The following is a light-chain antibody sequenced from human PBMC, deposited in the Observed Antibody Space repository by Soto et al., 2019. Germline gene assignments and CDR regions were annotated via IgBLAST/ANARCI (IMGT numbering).Light chain of an antibody. Sequence: EIVMTQSPATLSVSPGERATLSCRASQSVSSNLAWYQQKPGQAPRLLIYGASTRATGIPARFSGSGSGTEFTPAISSLQSDDFADYDCQQYNNWTPYTFGQGTKLDIK. CDR3: QQYNNWTPYT. CDR1: QSVSSN. CDR2: GAS. V-gene: IGKV3-15*01. J-gene: IGKJ2*01.